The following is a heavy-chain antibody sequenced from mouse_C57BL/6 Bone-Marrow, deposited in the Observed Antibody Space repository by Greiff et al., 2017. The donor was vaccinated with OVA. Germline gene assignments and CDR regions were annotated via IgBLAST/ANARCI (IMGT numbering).Heavy chain of an antibody. CDR3: ARTYYGNPDIDY. J-gene: IGHJ2*01. Sequence: EVQVVESEGGLVQPGSSMKLSCTASGYTFSDYYMDWVRQVPEKGLEWVANINYDGSSTYYLDSLKSRFIISRDKAKNILYLQMSSLKSEDTATYNSARTYYGNPDIDYWGQGTTLTVSS. CDR1: GYTFSDYY. V-gene: IGHV5-16*01. D-gene: IGHD2-10*01. CDR2: INYDGSST.